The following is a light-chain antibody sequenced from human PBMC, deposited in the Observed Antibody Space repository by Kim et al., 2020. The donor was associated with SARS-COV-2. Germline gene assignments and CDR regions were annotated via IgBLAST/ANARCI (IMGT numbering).Light chain of an antibody. CDR3: QQRSNWPGT. CDR2: DAS. CDR1: QSVSSY. V-gene: IGKV3-11*01. J-gene: IGKJ1*01. Sequence: LSPGGRATLSCRASQSVSSYLAWYQQKPGQAPRLLIYDASNRATGIPARFSGSGSGTDFTLTISSLEPEDFAVYYCQQRSNWPGTFGQGTKVDIK.